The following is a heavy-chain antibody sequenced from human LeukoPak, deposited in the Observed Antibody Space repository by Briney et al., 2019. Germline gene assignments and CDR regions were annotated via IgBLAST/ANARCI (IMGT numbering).Heavy chain of an antibody. CDR2: ISWNSGSI. CDR1: GFTFDDYV. CDR3: AKGGMATIFYYFDY. D-gene: IGHD5-24*01. Sequence: PGGSLRLSCAASGFTFDDYVMHWVRQAPGKGLEWVSGISWNSGSIGYADSVKGRFTISRDNAKNSLYLQMNSLRAEDTALYYCAKGGMATIFYYFDYWGQGTLVTVSS. V-gene: IGHV3-9*01. J-gene: IGHJ4*02.